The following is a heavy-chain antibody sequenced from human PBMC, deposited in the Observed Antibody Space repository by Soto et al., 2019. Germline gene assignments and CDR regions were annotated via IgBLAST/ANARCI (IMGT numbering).Heavy chain of an antibody. J-gene: IGHJ4*01. CDR3: AKDRGLVLSFYFDY. D-gene: IGHD6-19*01. CDR2: ISWNSGSI. V-gene: IGHV3-9*01. CDR1: GFTFDDYA. Sequence: DVQLVESGGGLVQPGRSLRLSCAASGFTFDDYAMHWVRQAPGKGLEWVSGISWNSGSIGYADSVKGRFTISRDNAKNSLYLQMNSLRAEDTALYYCAKDRGLVLSFYFDYWGHGNLVTVSS.